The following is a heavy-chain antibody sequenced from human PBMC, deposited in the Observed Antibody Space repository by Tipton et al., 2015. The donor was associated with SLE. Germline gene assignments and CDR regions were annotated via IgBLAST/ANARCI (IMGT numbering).Heavy chain of an antibody. CDR3: ARGGIGGYDSFDY. V-gene: IGHV4-59*01. Sequence: LRLSCTVSGGSTSSCYWSWIRQPPGKGLEWIGYIYYSGSTNYNPSLKSRVTISVDTSKNQFSLKLSSVTAADTAVYYCARGGIGGYDSFDYWGQGALVTVSS. J-gene: IGHJ4*02. D-gene: IGHD5-12*01. CDR2: IYYSGST. CDR1: GGSTSSCY.